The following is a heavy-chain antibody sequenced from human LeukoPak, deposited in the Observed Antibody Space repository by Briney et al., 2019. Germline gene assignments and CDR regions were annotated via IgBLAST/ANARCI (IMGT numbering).Heavy chain of an antibody. CDR2: IIHDGSH. J-gene: IGHJ4*02. CDR3: ARQYNRRFLAPNYDDTWGYTDH. CDR1: GVFIISSSYY. Sequence: PKTLSVTCSISGVFIISSSYYWAWIRQSPGKGLEWMGTIIHDGSHYYTPCLKTRVTISVDTTKNKFSLRMKSLSVADTAVYYCARQYNRRFLAPNYDDTWGYTDHWGQGTLVAVSS. D-gene: IGHD3-22*01. V-gene: IGHV4-39*01.